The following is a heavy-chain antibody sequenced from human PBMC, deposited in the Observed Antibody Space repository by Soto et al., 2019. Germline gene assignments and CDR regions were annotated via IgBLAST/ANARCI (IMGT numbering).Heavy chain of an antibody. CDR3: ARIKYYDFWSGYHYPYYYYGMDV. CDR1: GFTFSSYS. V-gene: IGHV3-21*01. CDR2: ISSSSSYI. Sequence: EVQLVESGGGLVKPGGSLRLSCAASGFTFSSYSMNWVRQAPGKGLEWVSSISSSSSYIYYADSVKGRFTISRDNAKNSLYLQMNSQRAEDTAVYYCARIKYYDFWSGYHYPYYYYGMDVWGQGTTVTVSS. D-gene: IGHD3-3*01. J-gene: IGHJ6*02.